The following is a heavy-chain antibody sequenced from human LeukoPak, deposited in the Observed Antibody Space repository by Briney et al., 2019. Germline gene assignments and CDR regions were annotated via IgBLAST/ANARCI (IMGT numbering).Heavy chain of an antibody. CDR2: IYYSGST. CDR3: ARADCSSTSCYVYYYYYMDV. V-gene: IGHV4-39*07. D-gene: IGHD2-2*01. Sequence: SETLSLTCTVSGGSISSSSYYWGWIRQPPGKGLEWIGSIYYSGSTYYNPSLKSRVTISVDTSKNQFSLKLSSVTAADTAVYYCARADCSSTSCYVYYYYYMDVWGKGTTVTVSS. CDR1: GGSISSSSYY. J-gene: IGHJ6*03.